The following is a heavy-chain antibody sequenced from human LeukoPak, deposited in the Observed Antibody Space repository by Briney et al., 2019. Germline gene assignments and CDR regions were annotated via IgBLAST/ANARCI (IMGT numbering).Heavy chain of an antibody. CDR2: INWNGEST. D-gene: IGHD6-13*01. J-gene: IGHJ4*02. CDR1: GFTFDNFG. CDR3: ARDRVATAGTRYFDF. Sequence: GGSLRLSCAASGFTFDNFGMKWVRHAPGKGLEWVAHINWNGESTGYGDSVKGRFSISRDNAQNSLYLQMNSLRAEDTALYFCARDRVATAGTRYFDFWGQGALVTVSS. V-gene: IGHV3-20*04.